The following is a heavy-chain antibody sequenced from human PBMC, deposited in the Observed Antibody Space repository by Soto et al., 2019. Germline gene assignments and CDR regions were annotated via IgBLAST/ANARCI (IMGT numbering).Heavy chain of an antibody. D-gene: IGHD3-22*01. CDR1: VYMF. V-gene: IGHV1-18*01. CDR2: ISAYSGKT. Sequence: QVQLMQSGAEVKKPGASVKVSCKTSVYMFISWVRQDPGQGPEWMGWISAYSGKTQYSQNFQDRFTMTTDTSTNTAYMELRSLRSEDTAIYYCAVDSSCSTADYYYYYGLDVWGQGTTVTVSS. J-gene: IGHJ6*02. CDR3: AVDSSCSTADYYYYYGLDV.